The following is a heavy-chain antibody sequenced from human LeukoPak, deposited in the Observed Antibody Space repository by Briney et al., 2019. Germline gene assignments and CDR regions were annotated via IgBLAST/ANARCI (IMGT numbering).Heavy chain of an antibody. Sequence: NPGGSLRLSYAASGFTFSDYYMSWIRQAPGKGLEWVSDISSSGDIKSYADSVKGRFTISRDNAKTSLHLQMNSLRAEDTAVYYCAREIVAGAFDYWGQGTLVTVSS. CDR1: GFTFSDYY. CDR2: ISSSGDIK. D-gene: IGHD6-19*01. J-gene: IGHJ4*02. CDR3: AREIVAGAFDY. V-gene: IGHV3-11*01.